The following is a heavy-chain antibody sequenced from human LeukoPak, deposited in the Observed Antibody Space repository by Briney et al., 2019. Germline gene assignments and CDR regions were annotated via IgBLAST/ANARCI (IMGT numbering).Heavy chain of an antibody. Sequence: GGSLRLSCAASGFTFSSYWTHWVRHAPGKGLVWASRINTDGSSTTYADSVKGRFTISRDNAKNTLYLQMNSLRVEDTALYYCARSSSGWHSDYWGQGTLATVSS. V-gene: IGHV3-74*01. J-gene: IGHJ4*02. D-gene: IGHD6-19*01. CDR3: ARSSSGWHSDY. CDR2: INTDGSST. CDR1: GFTFSSYW.